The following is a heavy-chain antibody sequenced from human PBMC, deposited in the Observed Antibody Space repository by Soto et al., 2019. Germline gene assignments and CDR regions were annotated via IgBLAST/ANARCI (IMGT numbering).Heavy chain of an antibody. CDR2: INHSGST. CDR1: GGSFSGYY. V-gene: IGHV4-34*01. CDR3: ARDEYCSGGSRYSVPGWFDP. J-gene: IGHJ5*02. D-gene: IGHD2-15*01. Sequence: PSETLSLTCAVYGGSFSGYYWSWIRQPPGKGLEWIGEINHSGSTNYNPSLKSRVTISVDTSKNQFSLKLSSVTAADTAVYYCARDEYCSGGSRYSVPGWFDPWGQGTLVTVSS.